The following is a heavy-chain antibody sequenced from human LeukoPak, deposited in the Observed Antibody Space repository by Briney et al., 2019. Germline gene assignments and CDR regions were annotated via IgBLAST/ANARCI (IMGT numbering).Heavy chain of an antibody. CDR2: IIPIFGTA. J-gene: IGHJ4*02. CDR1: GGTFSSYA. CDR3: VKDKYPVVVAATLDY. Sequence: SVKVSCKASGGTFSSYAISWVRQAPGQGLEWMGGIIPIFGTANYAQKFQGRVTITADESTSTAYMELSSLRSEDTAVYYCVKDKYPVVVAATLDYWGQGILVTVSS. D-gene: IGHD2-15*01. V-gene: IGHV1-69*13.